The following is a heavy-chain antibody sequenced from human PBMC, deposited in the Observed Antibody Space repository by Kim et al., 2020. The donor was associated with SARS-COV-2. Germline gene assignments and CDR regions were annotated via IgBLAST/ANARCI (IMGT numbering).Heavy chain of an antibody. V-gene: IGHV3-23*01. CDR3: VMGVGS. CDR1: GFTFSTSA. Sequence: GGSLRLSCAASGFTFSTSAMNWVRQAPGKGLEWVSIIGTSGNAMFYADSVKGRFAVSRDNSKNTLFLQMNSLRVEDTAVYYCVMGVGSWGQGSLVTVFS. D-gene: IGHD2-8*01. CDR2: IGTSGNAM. J-gene: IGHJ4*02.